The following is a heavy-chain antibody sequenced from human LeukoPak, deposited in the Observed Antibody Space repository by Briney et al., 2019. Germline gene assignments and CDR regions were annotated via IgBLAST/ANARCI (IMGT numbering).Heavy chain of an antibody. CDR1: GFTFSSYA. D-gene: IGHD3-3*01. CDR3: AKHAGFRVTYPPDY. V-gene: IGHV3-23*01. CDR2: ISGSGSGT. J-gene: IGHJ4*02. Sequence: PGGSLRLSCAASGFTFSSYAMSWVRQAPGKGLEWVSGISGSGSGTYYPDSVKGRFTISRDNSRNTLYLQMNSLRAEDTAVYYCAKHAGFRVTYPPDYWGQGTLVTVTS.